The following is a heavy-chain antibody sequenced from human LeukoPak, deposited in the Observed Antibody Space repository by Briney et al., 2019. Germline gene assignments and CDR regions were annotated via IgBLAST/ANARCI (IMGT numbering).Heavy chain of an antibody. D-gene: IGHD5-18*01. CDR1: GLTFSSSW. CDR3: ARDLAYSRLDY. J-gene: IGHJ4*02. CDR2: INPDGNKK. V-gene: IGHV3-7*01. Sequence: GGSLRLSCAVPGLTFSSSWMDWVRQAPGKGLEWVASINPDGNKKYSADSVKGRFTISRDNAENSLYLQMNSLRVEDTAFYYCARDLAYSRLDYWGQGMLVTVSS.